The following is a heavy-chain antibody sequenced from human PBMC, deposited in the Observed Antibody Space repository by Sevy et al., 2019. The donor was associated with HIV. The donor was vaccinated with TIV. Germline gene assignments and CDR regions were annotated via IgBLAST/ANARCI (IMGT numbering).Heavy chain of an antibody. CDR2: IYRSGST. CDR3: ARRAAPGAGNRYFDL. J-gene: IGHJ2*01. Sequence: SETLSLTCAVSGGSISSSNWWSWVRQPPGKGLEWIGEIYRSGSTNYNPSLKSRIAISVDKSKNQFSLNLSSMTAADTAVYYSARRAAPGAGNRYFDLWGRGTLVTVSS. V-gene: IGHV4-4*02. D-gene: IGHD6-13*01. CDR1: GGSISSSNW.